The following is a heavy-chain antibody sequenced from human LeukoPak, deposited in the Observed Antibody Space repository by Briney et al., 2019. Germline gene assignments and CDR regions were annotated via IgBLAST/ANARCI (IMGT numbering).Heavy chain of an antibody. CDR3: ARDLNYYYYGMDV. V-gene: IGHV3-53*05. J-gene: IGHJ6*02. CDR1: GLTVSSNY. CDR2: IYSGGTT. Sequence: GGSLRLSCAASGLTVSSNYMSWVRQAPGKGLEWVSVIYSGGTTYYADSVKGRITISRDNSKNTVYLQMNSLRAEDTAVYYCARDLNYYYYGMDVWGQGTTVTVSS.